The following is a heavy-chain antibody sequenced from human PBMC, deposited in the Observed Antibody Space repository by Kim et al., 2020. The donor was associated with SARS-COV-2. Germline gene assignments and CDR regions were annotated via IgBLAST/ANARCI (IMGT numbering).Heavy chain of an antibody. V-gene: IGHV3-23*01. D-gene: IGHD2-15*01. J-gene: IGHJ5*02. CDR1: GFTFSSYA. Sequence: GGSLRLSCAASGFTFSSYAMSWVRQAPGKGLEWVSAISGSGGSTYYADSVKGRFTISRDNSKNTLYLQMNSLRAEDTAVYYCAKALPLGYCSGGSCPNWFDPWGQGTLVTVSS. CDR3: AKALPLGYCSGGSCPNWFDP. CDR2: ISGSGGST.